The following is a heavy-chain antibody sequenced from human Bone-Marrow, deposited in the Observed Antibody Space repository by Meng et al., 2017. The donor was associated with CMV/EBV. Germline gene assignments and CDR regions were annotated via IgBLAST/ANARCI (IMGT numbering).Heavy chain of an antibody. Sequence: LSLTCAASGFTFSSYEMNWVRQAPGKGLEWVSYISSSGSTIYYADSVKGRFTISRDNSKNTLYLQMNSLGPEDTAVYYCARDWAATTYHYYYYGMGVWGHGTTVTVSS. D-gene: IGHD1/OR15-1a*01. CDR2: ISSSGSTI. V-gene: IGHV3-48*03. J-gene: IGHJ6*02. CDR1: GFTFSSYE. CDR3: ARDWAATTYHYYYYGMGV.